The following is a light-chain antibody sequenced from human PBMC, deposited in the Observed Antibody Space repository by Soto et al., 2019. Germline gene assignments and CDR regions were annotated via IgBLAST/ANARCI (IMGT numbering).Light chain of an antibody. J-gene: IGKJ1*01. CDR1: QSVNSN. CDR2: GIS. V-gene: IGKV3-15*01. CDR3: QQYNSLWT. Sequence: EMVMTQSPAILSVSPGESATLSCRASQSVNSNYLAWYQQHPGQPPRLLIYGISTRATGIPARFSGSGSGTEFSLTISSLQSEDFAVYYCQQYNSLWTFGQGTKVEIK.